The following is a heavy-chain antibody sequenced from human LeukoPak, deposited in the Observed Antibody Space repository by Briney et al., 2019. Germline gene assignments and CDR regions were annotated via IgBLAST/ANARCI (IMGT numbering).Heavy chain of an antibody. J-gene: IGHJ4*02. V-gene: IGHV1-18*01. D-gene: IGHD6-13*01. Sequence: ASVKVSCKASGYTFISFGISWVRQAPGHGLEWIGWISLYKGNTNYAQNVQGRVTMTTDTSTDTAYMELRSLRSDDTAVYYCAAEAGRIAEGGWGQGTLVTVSS. CDR1: GYTFISFG. CDR3: AAEAGRIAEGG. CDR2: ISLYKGNT.